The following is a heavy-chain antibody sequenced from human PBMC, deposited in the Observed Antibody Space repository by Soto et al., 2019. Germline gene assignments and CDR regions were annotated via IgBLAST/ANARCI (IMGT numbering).Heavy chain of an antibody. J-gene: IGHJ4*02. CDR3: ARDGDFWSGYYFDY. D-gene: IGHD3-3*01. CDR1: GFTFSSYA. V-gene: IGHV3-30-3*01. CDR2: ISYDGSNK. Sequence: GGSLRLSCAASGFTFSSYAMHWVRQAPGKGLEWVAVISYDGSNKYYADSVKGRFTISRDNSKNTLYLQMNSLRAEDTAVYYCARDGDFWSGYYFDYWGQGTLVTVSS.